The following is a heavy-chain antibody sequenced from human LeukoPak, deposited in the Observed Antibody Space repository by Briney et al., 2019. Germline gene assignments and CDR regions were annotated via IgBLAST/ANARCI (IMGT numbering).Heavy chain of an antibody. CDR1: GGTFSSYA. CDR3: ARDPRLSGSYSFDY. CDR2: IIPIFGTA. J-gene: IGHJ4*02. Sequence: ASVKVSCKASGGTFSSYAISWVRQAPGQGLEWMGGIIPIFGTANYAQKFQGRVTMTRDMSTGTVYMELSSLRSEDTAVYYCARDPRLSGSYSFDYWGQGTLVTVSS. D-gene: IGHD1-26*01. V-gene: IGHV1-69*05.